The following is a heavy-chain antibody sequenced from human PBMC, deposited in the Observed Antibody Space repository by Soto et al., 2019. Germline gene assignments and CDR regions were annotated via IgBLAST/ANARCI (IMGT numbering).Heavy chain of an antibody. CDR2: IFHTGGT. CDR1: GGSISSGGHS. J-gene: IGHJ4*02. CDR3: ARGTFSYGPNLHYFDF. V-gene: IGHV4-30-2*01. D-gene: IGHD5-18*01. Sequence: PSETLSLTCAVSGGSISSGGHSWSWIRQPPGQGLEWIGFIFHTGGTYYTPSLTSRVTMSVDMSKNQFSLKLSSVTAADTAVYYCARGTFSYGPNLHYFDFWGQGSLVTVSS.